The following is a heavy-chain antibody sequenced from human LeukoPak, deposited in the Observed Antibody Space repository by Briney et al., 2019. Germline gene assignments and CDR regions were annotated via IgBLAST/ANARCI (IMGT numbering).Heavy chain of an antibody. CDR2: IWYGGSNK. CDR3: ARDPRRRYCSGGSCNHFDY. CDR1: GFTFSSYG. Sequence: GGSLRLSCAASGFTFSSYGMHWVRQAPGKGLEWVAVIWYGGSNKYYADSVKGRFTISRDNSKNTLYLQMNSLRAEDTAVYYCARDPRRRYCSGGSCNHFDYWGQGTLVTVSS. J-gene: IGHJ4*02. V-gene: IGHV3-33*01. D-gene: IGHD2-15*01.